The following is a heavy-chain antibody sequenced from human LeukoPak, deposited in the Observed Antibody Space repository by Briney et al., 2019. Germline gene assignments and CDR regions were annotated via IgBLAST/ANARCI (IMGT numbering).Heavy chain of an antibody. CDR1: GYTFTGYY. J-gene: IGHJ3*02. Sequence: ASVKVSCKASGYTFTGYYIYWVRQAPGQGPEWMGWINPNGGGTNFAQKFRSRVTMTRDTSISTAYKELGSLRPDDTAVYFCARALPKKVATTITWGDAFDIWGQGTMVTVSS. CDR3: ARALPKKVATTITWGDAFDI. D-gene: IGHD4-23*01. V-gene: IGHV1-2*02. CDR2: INPNGGGT.